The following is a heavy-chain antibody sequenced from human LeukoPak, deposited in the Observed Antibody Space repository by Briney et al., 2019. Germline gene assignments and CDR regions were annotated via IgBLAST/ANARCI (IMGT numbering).Heavy chain of an antibody. CDR3: AKGLYYGSGSDYFDY. J-gene: IGHJ4*02. Sequence: GGSLRLSCAASGFAFSSYVIHWVRQAPGKGLEWVAGISYDGSIKYYADSVKGRFTISRDNSKNTLSLQMNSLRADDTAVYFCAKGLYYGSGSDYFDYWGQGTLITVSS. D-gene: IGHD3-10*01. CDR1: GFAFSSYV. CDR2: ISYDGSIK. V-gene: IGHV3-30*18.